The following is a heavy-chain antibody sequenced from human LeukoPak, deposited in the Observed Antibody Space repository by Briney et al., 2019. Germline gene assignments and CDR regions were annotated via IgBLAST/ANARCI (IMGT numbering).Heavy chain of an antibody. D-gene: IGHD1-1*01. V-gene: IGHV4-34*01. CDR1: GASFSGYY. CDR2: INHSGST. J-gene: IGHJ4*02. Sequence: KPSETLSLTCAVYGASFSGYYWSWIRQPPGKGLEWIGEINHSGSTNYNPSLKSRVTISVDTSKNQFSLKLSSVTAADTAVYYCARMGRTYTQGGFDYWGQGTLVTVSS. CDR3: ARMGRTYTQGGFDY.